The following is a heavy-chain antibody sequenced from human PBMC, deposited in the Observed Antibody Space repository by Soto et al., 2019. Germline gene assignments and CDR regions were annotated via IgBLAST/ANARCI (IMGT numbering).Heavy chain of an antibody. CDR3: ARGRDYGDSYYYYYGMDV. V-gene: IGHV1-18*01. D-gene: IGHD4-17*01. Sequence: GESLKISCQGSGYSFTSYGISWVRQAPGQGLEWMGWISAYNGNTNYAQKLQGRVTMTTDTSTSTAYMELRSLRSDDTAVYYCARGRDYGDSYYYYYGMDVWGQGTPVTVSS. CDR1: GYSFTSYG. J-gene: IGHJ6*02. CDR2: ISAYNGNT.